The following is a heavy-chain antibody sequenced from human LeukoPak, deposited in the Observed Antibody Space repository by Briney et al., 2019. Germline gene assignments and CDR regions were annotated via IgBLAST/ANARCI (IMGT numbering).Heavy chain of an antibody. CDR3: ARDSGTRRFDY. CDR1: GYTFTSYY. J-gene: IGHJ4*02. Sequence: ASVTVSCKASGYTFTSYYMHWVRQAPGQGLEWMGIINPSGGSTSYAQKFQGRVTITADKSTSTAYMELSSLRSEETAVYYCARDSGTRRFDYWGQGTLVTVSS. D-gene: IGHD6-13*01. CDR2: INPSGGST. V-gene: IGHV1-46*01.